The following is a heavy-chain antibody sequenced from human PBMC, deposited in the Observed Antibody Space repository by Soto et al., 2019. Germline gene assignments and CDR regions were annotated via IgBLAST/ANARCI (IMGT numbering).Heavy chain of an antibody. V-gene: IGHV5-51*01. CDR1: GYTYTNYW. Sequence: PGESLKISCKASGYTYTNYWLGWVRQMPGKGLEWMGILYPGDSDTRYSPSSEGQVTISADKSITTAYLQWSSLRASDTAMYYCARLHSGTARPDYWGQGTQVTVSS. D-gene: IGHD6-19*01. J-gene: IGHJ4*02. CDR2: LYPGDSDT. CDR3: ARLHSGTARPDY.